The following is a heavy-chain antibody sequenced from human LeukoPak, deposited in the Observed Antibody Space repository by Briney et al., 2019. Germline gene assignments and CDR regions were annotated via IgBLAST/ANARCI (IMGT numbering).Heavy chain of an antibody. V-gene: IGHV3-9*01. CDR1: GFIFDDYA. CDR2: ISWNSVSI. CDR3: AKNRWGSVATPDS. J-gene: IGHJ4*02. D-gene: IGHD5-12*01. Sequence: PGGFLRLSCGASGFIFDDYAMHWVRQAPGKGLEWVSGISWNSVSIGYADSVKGRFTISRDNSKNTVYLQMNSLAIEDTAIYYCAKNRWGSVATPDSWGQGTVVTVSS.